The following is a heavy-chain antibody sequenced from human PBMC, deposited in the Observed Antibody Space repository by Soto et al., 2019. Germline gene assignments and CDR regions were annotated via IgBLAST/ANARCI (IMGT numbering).Heavy chain of an antibody. D-gene: IGHD2-2*01. CDR2: IYTAGGT. Sequence: GGSLRLSCAASGFAVSNTYMTWVRQPPGKGLECVSVIYTAGGTNYADSVKGRFIISRDNSKNTLYLQMNSLRAEDTAVYYCARALPVAKGGFDPWGQGTLVTV. CDR1: GFAVSNTY. J-gene: IGHJ5*02. V-gene: IGHV3-53*01. CDR3: ARALPVAKGGFDP.